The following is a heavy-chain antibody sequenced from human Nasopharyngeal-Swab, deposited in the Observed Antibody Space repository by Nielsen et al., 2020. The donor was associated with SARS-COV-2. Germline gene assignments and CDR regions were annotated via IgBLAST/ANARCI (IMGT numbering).Heavy chain of an antibody. J-gene: IGHJ3*02. CDR1: GGSISYYY. D-gene: IGHD5-18*01. V-gene: IGHV4-59*13. CDR2: IHYSGSI. Sequence: SETLSLTCTVSGGSISYYYWTWIRQPPGNGLAWIGYIHYSGSIHYNPSLKNRVAISLDTSKNQFSLRLSSLTAADTAVYYCARGAEYSYGYYAFDIWGPGTMVTVSS. CDR3: ARGAEYSYGYYAFDI.